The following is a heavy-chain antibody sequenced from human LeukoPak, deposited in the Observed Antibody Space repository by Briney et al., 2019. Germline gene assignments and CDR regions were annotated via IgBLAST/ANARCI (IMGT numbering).Heavy chain of an antibody. CDR1: GGTFSSYA. J-gene: IGHJ5*02. D-gene: IGHD3-3*01. Sequence: SVKVSCKASGGTFSSYAISWVRQAPGQGLEWMGGNIPIFGTANYAQKFQGRVTITADESTSTAYMELSSLRSEDTAVYYCAREVSSKEIGVVIFLRPNWFDPWGQGTLVTVSS. CDR3: AREVSSKEIGVVIFLRPNWFDP. CDR2: NIPIFGTA. V-gene: IGHV1-69*01.